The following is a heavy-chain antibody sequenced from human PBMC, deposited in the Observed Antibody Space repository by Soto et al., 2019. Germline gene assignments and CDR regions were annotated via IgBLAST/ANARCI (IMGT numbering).Heavy chain of an antibody. CDR3: AREVGAYSSSTSQGYGMDV. D-gene: IGHD3-22*01. J-gene: IGHJ6*01. V-gene: IGHV1-46*01. CDR2: IDPSTGNT. Sequence: SSVKLCCKASGYTLTSHDLHWVRQAPGQGIEWMGMIDPSTGNTNYTQKFQGRVTMTRDTSTSTVYMELSSLRSADTAVYYCAREVGAYSSSTSQGYGMDVWG. CDR1: GYTLTSHD.